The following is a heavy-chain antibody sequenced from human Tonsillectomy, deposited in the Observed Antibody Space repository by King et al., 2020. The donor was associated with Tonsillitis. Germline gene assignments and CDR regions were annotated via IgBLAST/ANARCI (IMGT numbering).Heavy chain of an antibody. V-gene: IGHV4-59*01. CDR1: GGSISTYY. Sequence: QLQESGPGLVKPSETLSLTCTVSGGSISTYYWSLIRQPPGKGLEWVGYIYYTWVTIYNPSLKSLVTISLDTSKNQFSLRLSSLTAADTAVYYCARSGSGSAVGDQWGQGTLVTVSS. CDR2: IYYTWVT. CDR3: ARSGSGSAVGDQ. D-gene: IGHD1-26*01. J-gene: IGHJ4*02.